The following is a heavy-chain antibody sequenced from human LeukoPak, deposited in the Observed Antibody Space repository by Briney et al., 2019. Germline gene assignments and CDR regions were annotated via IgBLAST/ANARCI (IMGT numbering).Heavy chain of an antibody. CDR2: INHSGST. CDR1: GGSFSNYY. CDR3: ARGRRSSSWYNLGKSVEKVDYFDY. J-gene: IGHJ4*02. V-gene: IGHV4-34*01. D-gene: IGHD6-13*01. Sequence: SETLSLTCAVYGGSFSNYYWSWIRQPPGKGLEWIGEINHSGSTNYNPSLKSRVTISVDTSKNQFSLRLTSVTAADTAVYYCARGRRSSSWYNLGKSVEKVDYFDYWGQGTLVTVSS.